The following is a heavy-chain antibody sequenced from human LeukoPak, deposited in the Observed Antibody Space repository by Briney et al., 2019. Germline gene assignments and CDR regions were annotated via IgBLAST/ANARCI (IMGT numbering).Heavy chain of an antibody. CDR3: TTAASLTVGANPTDY. J-gene: IGHJ4*02. D-gene: IGHD1-26*01. CDR1: GFTFSNAW. CDR2: IKSKTDGGTT. V-gene: IGHV3-15*01. Sequence: PGGSLRLSCAASGFTFSNAWMSWVRQAPGKGLEWVGRIKSKTDGGTTDYAAPVKGRFTISRDDSKNTLYLQMNSLKTEDTAVYYCTTAASLTVGANPTDYWGQGTLVTVSS.